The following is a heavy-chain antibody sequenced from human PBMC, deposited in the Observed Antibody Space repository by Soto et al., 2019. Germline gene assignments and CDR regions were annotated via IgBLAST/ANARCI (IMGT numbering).Heavy chain of an antibody. Sequence: EVQVVESGGGLVQPGGSLRLSCAASGFTFSSYWMSWVRQAPGKGLEWVANINQDGSEKYYVDSVKGRFTISRDNAKNSLYLHMNSLRADDTAVYYCAAGGGVNTWGQGTLVTVSS. V-gene: IGHV3-7*01. CDR3: AAGGGVNT. J-gene: IGHJ5*02. CDR1: GFTFSSYW. D-gene: IGHD2-8*01. CDR2: INQDGSEK.